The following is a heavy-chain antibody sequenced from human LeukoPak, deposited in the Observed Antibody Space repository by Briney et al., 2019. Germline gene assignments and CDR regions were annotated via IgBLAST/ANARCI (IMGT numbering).Heavy chain of an antibody. CDR2: IYNNESA. Sequence: SQTLSLTCTVSGGSISSGSYYWSWIRQPAGKGLEWIGRIYNNESAKYNPSLKSRVTISVDTSKNQFSLKLSSVTAADTAVYYCARDLYGCYWIDPWGQGTLVTVSS. CDR1: GGSISSGSYY. J-gene: IGHJ5*02. D-gene: IGHD3-10*01. V-gene: IGHV4-61*02. CDR3: ARDLYGCYWIDP.